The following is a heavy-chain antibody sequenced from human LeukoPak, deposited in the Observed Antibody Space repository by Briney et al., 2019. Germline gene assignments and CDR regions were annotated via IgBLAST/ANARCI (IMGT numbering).Heavy chain of an antibody. CDR1: GFTFSSYA. CDR2: ISYDGSNK. J-gene: IGHJ6*02. CDR3: AAPPLTSTRYYYYGMDV. D-gene: IGHD2-2*01. V-gene: IGHV3-30-3*01. Sequence: PGGSLRLSCAASGFTFSSYAMNWVRQAPGKGLEWVAVISYDGSNKYYADSVKGRFTISRDNSKNTLYLQMNSLRAEDTAVYYCAAPPLTSTRYYYYGMDVWGQGTTVTVSS.